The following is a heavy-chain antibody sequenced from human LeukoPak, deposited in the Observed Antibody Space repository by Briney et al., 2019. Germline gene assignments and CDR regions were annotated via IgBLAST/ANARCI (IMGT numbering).Heavy chain of an antibody. D-gene: IGHD3-22*01. CDR2: IYYSGST. J-gene: IGHJ4*02. CDR1: GGSISSYY. Sequence: SETLSLTCTVSGGSISSYYWSWIRQPPGKGLEWIGYIYYSGSTNYNPSLKSRVTISVDTSKNQFSLKLSSVTAADTAVYYCARDIFSGYDSSGYPTTWGQGTLVTVSS. V-gene: IGHV4-59*01. CDR3: ARDIFSGYDSSGYPTT.